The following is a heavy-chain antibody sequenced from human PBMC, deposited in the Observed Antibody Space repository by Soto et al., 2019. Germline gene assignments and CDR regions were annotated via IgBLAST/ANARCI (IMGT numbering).Heavy chain of an antibody. CDR1: GGTFSSYA. D-gene: IGHD3-22*01. J-gene: IGHJ4*02. CDR3: ARAPDYYDSSGYYFFFGY. Sequence: SVKVSCKASGGTFSSYAISWVRQAPGQGLEWMGGIIPIFGTANYAQKFQGRVTITADESTSTAYMELSSLRSEDTAVYYCARAPDYYDSSGYYFFFGYWGQGTLVTVSS. V-gene: IGHV1-69*13. CDR2: IIPIFGTA.